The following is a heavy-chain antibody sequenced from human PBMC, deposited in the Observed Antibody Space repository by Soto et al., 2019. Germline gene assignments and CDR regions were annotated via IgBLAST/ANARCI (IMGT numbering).Heavy chain of an antibody. CDR2: IKQDGSEK. D-gene: IGHD3-10*01. Sequence: EVQLVESGGSLVQPGGSLRLSCAASGFTFSSYWMSWVRQAPGKGLEWVANIKQDGSEKYYVDSVKGRFTISRDNAKNSLYLQMNSLRAEDTAVYYCARDQVLLWFGVPDYWGQGTLVTVSS. J-gene: IGHJ4*02. CDR3: ARDQVLLWFGVPDY. V-gene: IGHV3-7*03. CDR1: GFTFSSYW.